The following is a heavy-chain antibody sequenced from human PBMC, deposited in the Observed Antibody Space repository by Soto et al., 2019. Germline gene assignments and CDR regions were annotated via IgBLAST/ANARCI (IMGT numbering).Heavy chain of an antibody. J-gene: IGHJ4*02. CDR1: GYSFTSLD. CDR2: MQPSTGRT. D-gene: IGHD1-26*01. Sequence: VKVSCKASGYSFTSLDINWVRQTAGQGLEWMGWMQPSTGRTGYAQKFQGRVTMTRXTSINTAXMELTTLTSDDTAFYYCAXGVSAGVDYWGQGTLVTVSS. V-gene: IGHV1-8*01. CDR3: AXGVSAGVDY.